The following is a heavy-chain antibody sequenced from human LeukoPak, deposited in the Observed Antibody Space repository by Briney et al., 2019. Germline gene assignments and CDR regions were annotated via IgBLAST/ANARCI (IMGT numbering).Heavy chain of an antibody. D-gene: IGHD3-3*01. CDR3: AGRFLEWLLDY. CDR2: IYYSGST. CDR1: GGSISSGDYY. V-gene: IGHV4-39*01. Sequence: SETLSLTCTVSGGSISSGDYYWSWIRQPPGKGLEWIGTIYYSGSTYYNPSLKSRVTISVDTSKNQFSLKLSSVTAADTAVYYCAGRFLEWLLDYWGQGTLVTVSS. J-gene: IGHJ4*02.